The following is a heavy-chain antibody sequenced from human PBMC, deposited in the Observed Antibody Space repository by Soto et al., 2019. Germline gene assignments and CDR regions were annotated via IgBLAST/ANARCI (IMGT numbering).Heavy chain of an antibody. V-gene: IGHV3-48*02. CDR1: GFTFSSYS. CDR3: AKKGEDTPVHYYYGMDV. Sequence: GGSLRLSCAASGFTFSSYSMNWVRQAPGKGLEWVSYISSSSSTIYYADSVKGRFTISRDNAKNSLYLQMNSLRDEDTAVYYCAKKGEDTPVHYYYGMDVWGQGTTVTVSS. D-gene: IGHD3-16*01. CDR2: ISSSSSTI. J-gene: IGHJ6*02.